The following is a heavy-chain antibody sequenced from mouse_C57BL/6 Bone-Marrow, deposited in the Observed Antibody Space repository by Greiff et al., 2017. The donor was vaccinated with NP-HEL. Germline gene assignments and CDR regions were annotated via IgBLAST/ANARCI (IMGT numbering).Heavy chain of an antibody. Sequence: QVQLQQPGAELVRPGTSVKLSCKASGYTFTSYWMHWVKQRPGQGLEWIGVIDPSDSYTNYNQKFKGKATLTVDTSSSTAYMQLSSLTSEDSAVYYCARGRSIFRRNFDYWGQGTTLTVSS. CDR1: GYTFTSYW. D-gene: IGHD2-3*01. CDR3: ARGRSIFRRNFDY. V-gene: IGHV1-59*01. J-gene: IGHJ2*01. CDR2: IDPSDSYT.